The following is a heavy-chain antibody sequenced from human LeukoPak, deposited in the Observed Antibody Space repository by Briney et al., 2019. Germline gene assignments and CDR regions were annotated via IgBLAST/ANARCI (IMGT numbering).Heavy chain of an antibody. D-gene: IGHD3-22*01. Sequence: GASVKVSCKASGGTFSSYAISWVRQAPGQGLEWMGRIIHIFGTANYAQKFQGRVTITTDESTSTAYMELSSLRSEDTAVYYCARARTYYDSSGYPFDYWGQGTLVTVSS. CDR3: ARARTYYDSSGYPFDY. V-gene: IGHV1-69*05. CDR1: GGTFSSYA. CDR2: IIHIFGTA. J-gene: IGHJ4*02.